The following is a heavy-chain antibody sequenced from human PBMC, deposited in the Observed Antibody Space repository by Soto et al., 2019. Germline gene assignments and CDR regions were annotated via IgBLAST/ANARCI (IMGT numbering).Heavy chain of an antibody. CDR1: GFTVSSNY. CDR2: IYSGGST. D-gene: IGHD2-21*01. J-gene: IGHJ4*02. V-gene: IGHV3-66*01. Sequence: EVQLVESGGGLVQPGGSLRLSCAASGFTVSSNYMSWVRQAPGKGLEWVSVIYSGGSTYYADSVKGRFTISRDNSKNTLYLQRNSRRAEDTAVYYCARGGGAQPRGVMFYWGQGTLVTVSS. CDR3: ARGGGAQPRGVMFY.